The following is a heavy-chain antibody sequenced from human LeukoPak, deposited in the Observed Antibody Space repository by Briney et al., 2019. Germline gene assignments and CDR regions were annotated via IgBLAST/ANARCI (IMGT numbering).Heavy chain of an antibody. CDR3: AREENHGGADY. J-gene: IGHJ4*02. D-gene: IGHD4-23*01. CDR1: GGSISSSSYY. V-gene: IGHV4-39*07. CDR2: IYYSGST. Sequence: SETLSLTCTVSGGSISSSSYYWGWIRQPPGKGLEWIGSIYYSGSTYYNPSLKSRVTISVDTSKNQFSLKLSSVTAADTAVYYCAREENHGGADYWGQGTLVTVSS.